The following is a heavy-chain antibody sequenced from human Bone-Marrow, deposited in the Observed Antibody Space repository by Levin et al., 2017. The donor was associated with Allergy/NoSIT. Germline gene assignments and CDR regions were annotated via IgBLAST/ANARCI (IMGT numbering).Heavy chain of an antibody. CDR3: AGEPNSPYYYHYGLDV. Sequence: SQTLSLTCTVSGGSISDDSYYWAWVRQPPGRGLEWLGSIYYDASAYYNPSLKTRLTISVDTSKNQFSLRVNSVTAADTAVYYCAGEPNSPYYYHYGLDVWGQGTTVTVSS. CDR1: GGSISDDSYY. J-gene: IGHJ6*02. CDR2: IYYDASA. D-gene: IGHD2/OR15-2a*01. V-gene: IGHV4-39*07.